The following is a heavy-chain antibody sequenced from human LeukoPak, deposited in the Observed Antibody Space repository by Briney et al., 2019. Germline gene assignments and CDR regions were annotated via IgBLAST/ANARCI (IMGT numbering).Heavy chain of an antibody. CDR2: IIPIFGTA. CDR3: ALGAYYDFWSGPTPTWFDP. CDR1: GGTFSSYA. J-gene: IGHJ5*02. Sequence: SVKVSCKASGGTFSSYAISWVRQAPGQGLEWMGGIIPIFGTANYAQKFQGRVTITADESTSTAYMELSSLRSDDTAVYYCALGAYYDFWSGPTPTWFDPWGQGTLVTVSS. D-gene: IGHD3-3*01. V-gene: IGHV1-69*01.